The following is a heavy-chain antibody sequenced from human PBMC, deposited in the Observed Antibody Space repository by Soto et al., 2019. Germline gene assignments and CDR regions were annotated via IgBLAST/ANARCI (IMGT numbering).Heavy chain of an antibody. Sequence: QLQLQESGPGVVKPLETLSLICTVSGGSMSSSTYYWAWIRQTPGKVLGWIGGIYFGGTTSYNPSIKSRVTMPVDTSMDQRSLRLTSVTAADSALYCRTIGPWITAFPTYYGMNLWGQGATVSVSS. CDR1: GGSMSSSTYY. CDR3: TIGPWITAFPTYYGMNL. D-gene: IGHD1-1*01. CDR2: IYFGGTT. V-gene: IGHV4-39*01. J-gene: IGHJ6*02.